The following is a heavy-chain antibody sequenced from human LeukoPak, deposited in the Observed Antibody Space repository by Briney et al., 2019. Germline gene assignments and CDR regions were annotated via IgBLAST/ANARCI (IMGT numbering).Heavy chain of an antibody. CDR1: GFTFSDYW. CDR3: ARGPSTTLTTR. Sequence: GGSLRLSCVVSGFTFSDYWMTWVRKAPGKGLEWVANIKHDGSNIHYVDSVKGRFTISRDNAQSSLFLQMSSLRREDTAVYYCARGPSTTLTTRWGQGTLVAVSS. V-gene: IGHV3-7*01. D-gene: IGHD4-17*01. CDR2: IKHDGSNI. J-gene: IGHJ4*02.